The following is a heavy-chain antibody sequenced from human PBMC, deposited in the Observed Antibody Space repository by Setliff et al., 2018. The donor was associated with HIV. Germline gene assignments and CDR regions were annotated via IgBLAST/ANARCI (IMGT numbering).Heavy chain of an antibody. Sequence: ASVKVSCKVSGYTLTKLSMHWVRQAPEKGLEWMGGFDPELGETFFAQNFRGRLTMTQDTSTDTAYMELTSLRSDNTAMYYCATDNREGVGTPYYFDYWGQGTQVTVSS. CDR3: ATDNREGVGTPYYFDY. V-gene: IGHV1-24*01. J-gene: IGHJ4*02. CDR1: GYTLTKLS. CDR2: FDPELGET. D-gene: IGHD1-26*01.